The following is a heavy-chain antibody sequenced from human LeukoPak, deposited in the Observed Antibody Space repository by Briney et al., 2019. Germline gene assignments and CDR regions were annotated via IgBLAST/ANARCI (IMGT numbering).Heavy chain of an antibody. D-gene: IGHD3-10*01. V-gene: IGHV3-30*02. CDR1: GFTFSSYD. CDR3: AKSHSGYGSGIPKYYFDY. Sequence: GGSLRLSCAASGFTFSSYDMHWLRQAPGKGLEWVAFIRYDGGNKYYADSVKGRFTISRDNSKNTLYLQMSSLRAADTAVYYCAKSHSGYGSGIPKYYFDYWGQGTLVTVSS. CDR2: IRYDGGNK. J-gene: IGHJ4*02.